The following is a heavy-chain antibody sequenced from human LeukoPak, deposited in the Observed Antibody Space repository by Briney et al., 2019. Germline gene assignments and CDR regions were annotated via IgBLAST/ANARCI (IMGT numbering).Heavy chain of an antibody. CDR3: ARDGVPAYYYSMDV. D-gene: IGHD3-16*01. J-gene: IGHJ6*02. Sequence: PGGSLRLSCTASGFNFNAYSMNWVRQAPGKGLDSVSSISSTGDYIYYADSLKGRFPITRDNAKHSLFLQMNSLRAEYTDQHYSARDGVPAYYYSMDVWGQGTTVTVSS. CDR1: GFNFNAYS. V-gene: IGHV3-21*01. CDR2: ISSTGDYI.